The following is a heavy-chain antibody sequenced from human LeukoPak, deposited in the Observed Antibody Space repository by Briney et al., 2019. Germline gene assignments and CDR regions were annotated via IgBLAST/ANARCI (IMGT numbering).Heavy chain of an antibody. Sequence: PSLTLSLTCTVSGGSISSGDYYWSWIRQPPGKGLEWIGYIYYSGSTYYNPSLKSRVTISVDTSKNQFSLKLSSVTAADTAVYYCARAPLTIFGVVMPFDPWGQGTLVTVSS. CDR2: IYYSGST. V-gene: IGHV4-30-4*01. CDR3: ARAPLTIFGVVMPFDP. D-gene: IGHD3-3*01. CDR1: GGSISSGDYY. J-gene: IGHJ5*02.